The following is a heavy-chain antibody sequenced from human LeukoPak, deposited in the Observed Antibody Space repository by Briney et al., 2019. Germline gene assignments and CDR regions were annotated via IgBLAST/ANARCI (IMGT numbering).Heavy chain of an antibody. V-gene: IGHV3-21*01. CDR3: ARALPGYSSGWYDY. J-gene: IGHJ4*02. D-gene: IGHD6-19*01. CDR1: GFTFSSYS. CDR2: ISSSSSYI. Sequence: PGGSLRLSCAASGFTFSSYSMNRVRQAPGKGLEWVSSISSSSSYIYYADSVKGRFTISRDNAKNSLYLQMNSLRAEDTAVYYCARALPGYSSGWYDYWGQGTLVTVSS.